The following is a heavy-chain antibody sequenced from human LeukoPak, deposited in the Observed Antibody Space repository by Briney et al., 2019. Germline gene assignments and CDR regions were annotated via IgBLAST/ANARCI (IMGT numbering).Heavy chain of an antibody. Sequence: PGGSLRLSCAASGFTFTSYVMTWVRQAPGKGLEWVSSISGSGGSTWYADSVKGRSAISRDNSKNTIYLQMNSLRAEDTASYYCAKAGQGDNWGQGTLVIVSS. J-gene: IGHJ4*02. CDR1: GFTFTSYV. V-gene: IGHV3-23*01. CDR2: ISGSGGST. CDR3: AKAGQGDN.